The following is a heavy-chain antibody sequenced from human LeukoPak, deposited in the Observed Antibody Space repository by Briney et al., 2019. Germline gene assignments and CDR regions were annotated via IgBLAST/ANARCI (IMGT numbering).Heavy chain of an antibody. Sequence: SETLSLTCTVSGGSISSSGYYWGWVRRPPGEGLEGIVSIYYSGSTYSNPALKRRVTISVDTSTTQFSLNLPPVTAPDTAVYYCAGEAPYSYGYPTVLDYWGPGTLVTVSS. D-gene: IGHD5-18*01. CDR1: GGSISSSGYY. CDR3: AGEAPYSYGYPTVLDY. V-gene: IGHV4-39*07. J-gene: IGHJ4*02. CDR2: IYYSGST.